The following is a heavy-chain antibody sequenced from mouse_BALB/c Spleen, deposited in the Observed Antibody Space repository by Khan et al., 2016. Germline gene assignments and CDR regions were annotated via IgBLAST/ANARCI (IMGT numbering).Heavy chain of an antibody. CDR1: GYAFTNYL. Sequence: QVQLKQSGAELVRPGTSVKVSCKASGYAFTNYLIEWVKQRPGQGLEWIGVIIPGSGGTNYNEKFKGKATLTADKSSSTAYMQLSSLTSDDSAVYFCAIWAFRYDAGYTMDYWGQGTSVTVSS. CDR3: AIWAFRYDAGYTMDY. V-gene: IGHV1-54*01. J-gene: IGHJ4*01. D-gene: IGHD2-14*01. CDR2: IIPGSGGT.